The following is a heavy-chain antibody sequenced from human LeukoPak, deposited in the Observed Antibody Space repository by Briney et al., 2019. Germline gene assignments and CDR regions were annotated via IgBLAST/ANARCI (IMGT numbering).Heavy chain of an antibody. Sequence: SGTLSLTCAVSGGPLSSSNWWSWVRQPPGKGLEWIGEIYHSGSTNYNPSLKSRVTISVDKSKNQFSLKLSSVTAADTAVYYCAREVSLAAAGRVIDYWGQGTLVTVSS. V-gene: IGHV4-4*02. CDR1: GGPLSSSNW. CDR3: AREVSLAAAGRVIDY. J-gene: IGHJ4*02. CDR2: IYHSGST. D-gene: IGHD6-13*01.